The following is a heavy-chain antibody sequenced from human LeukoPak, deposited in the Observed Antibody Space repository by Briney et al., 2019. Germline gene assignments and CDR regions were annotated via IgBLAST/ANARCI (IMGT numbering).Heavy chain of an antibody. Sequence: GGSLRLSCAASGFTFSSYGMDWVRQAPGKGLEWVAFIRYDGSNEYYADSVKGRFTISRDNSKNTLYLQMNSLRAEDTAVYYCAKDDGSGSYGYYFDYWGQGTLVTVSS. V-gene: IGHV3-30*02. CDR1: GFTFSSYG. J-gene: IGHJ4*02. D-gene: IGHD3-10*01. CDR2: IRYDGSNE. CDR3: AKDDGSGSYGYYFDY.